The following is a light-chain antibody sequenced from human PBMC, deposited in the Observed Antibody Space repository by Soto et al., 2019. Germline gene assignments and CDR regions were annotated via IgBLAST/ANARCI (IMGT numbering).Light chain of an antibody. Sequence: IVVTQSPGTLSLSPEERATLSCRARQSVSSSYLAWYQQKPGQAPRLLIYDASNRATGIPARFSGSGSGADFTLTISRLEPEDFAVYYCQVYGPSPPITFGQGTRLEIK. V-gene: IGKV3-20*01. CDR2: DAS. CDR3: QVYGPSPPIT. CDR1: QSVSSSY. J-gene: IGKJ5*01.